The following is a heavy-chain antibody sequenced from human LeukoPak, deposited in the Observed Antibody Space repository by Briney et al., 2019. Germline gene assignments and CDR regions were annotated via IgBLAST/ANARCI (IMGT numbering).Heavy chain of an antibody. V-gene: IGHV3-74*01. CDR2: IDRDGSRI. CDR3: VRGNDYGGPHY. CDR1: GFTFSSYW. D-gene: IGHD4-23*01. Sequence: GGSLRLSCAVSGFTFSSYWMHWVRQAPGKGLVWVSRIDRDGSRINYAASVKGRFTISRDNGKNTLFLQMNSLRAEDAAVYYCVRGNDYGGPHYWGQGTLVTVSS. J-gene: IGHJ4*02.